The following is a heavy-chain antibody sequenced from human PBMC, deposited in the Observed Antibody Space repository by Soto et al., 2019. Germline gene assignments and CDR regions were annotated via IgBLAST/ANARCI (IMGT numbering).Heavy chain of an antibody. CDR1: GGSFSGYY. CDR3: ARHHTDIVVVPAAIEGGYYYYGMDV. J-gene: IGHJ6*02. CDR2: INHSGST. D-gene: IGHD2-2*02. Sequence: PSETLSLTCAVYGGSFSGYYWSWIRQPPGKGLEWIGEINHSGSTNYNPSLKSRVTISVDTSKNQFSLKLSSVTAADTAVYYCARHHTDIVVVPAAIEGGYYYYGMDVWGQGTTVTVS. V-gene: IGHV4-34*01.